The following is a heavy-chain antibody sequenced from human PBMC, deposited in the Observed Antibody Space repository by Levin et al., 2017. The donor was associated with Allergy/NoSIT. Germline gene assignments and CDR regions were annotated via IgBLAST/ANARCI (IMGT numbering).Heavy chain of an antibody. CDR3: ARDSVAGLFDY. J-gene: IGHJ4*02. CDR2: IYFSGNT. CDR1: GGSISSYY. Sequence: PSETLSLTCTVSGGSISSYYWSWLRQPPGKGLEWIGYIYFSGNTNYNPSLKSRVSISIDTSKNQFSLKLSSVTAADTAVYYCARDSVAGLFDYWGQGTLVTVSS. D-gene: IGHD6-19*01. V-gene: IGHV4-59*01.